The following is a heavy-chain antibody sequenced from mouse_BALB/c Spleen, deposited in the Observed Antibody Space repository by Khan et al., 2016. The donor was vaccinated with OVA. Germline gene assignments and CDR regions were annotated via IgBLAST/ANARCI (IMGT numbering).Heavy chain of an antibody. Sequence: EVELVESGGDLVKPGGSLKLSCTAFGFTFSTYGMSWVRQAPDKRLEWVATVSTGGSYTYYPDSVKGRFTISRDNAKNTLYLQMIGLRSEDTAMFYCTRLAYYYDSEGFAYWGQGTLVTVSA. V-gene: IGHV5-6*01. J-gene: IGHJ3*01. CDR1: GFTFSTYG. D-gene: IGHD1-1*01. CDR3: TRLAYYYDSEGFAY. CDR2: VSTGGSYT.